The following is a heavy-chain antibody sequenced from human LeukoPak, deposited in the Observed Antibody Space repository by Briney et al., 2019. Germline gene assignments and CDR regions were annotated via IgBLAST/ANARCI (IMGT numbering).Heavy chain of an antibody. J-gene: IGHJ4*02. CDR3: ARDPNMVITYLFDS. D-gene: IGHD4/OR15-4a*01. Sequence: GGSLRLSCAASGFTFSSYSMNWVRQAPGKGLEWVSVISSGSSYIYYADSVKGRFTISRDNTKNSLYLQMNSLRTEDTAVYYCARDPNMVITYLFDSWGQGTLVTVSS. CDR2: ISSGSSYI. V-gene: IGHV3-21*01. CDR1: GFTFSSYS.